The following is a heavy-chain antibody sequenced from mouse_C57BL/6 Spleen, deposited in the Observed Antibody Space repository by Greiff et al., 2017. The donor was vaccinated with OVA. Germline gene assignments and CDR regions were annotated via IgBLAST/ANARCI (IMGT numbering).Heavy chain of an antibody. D-gene: IGHD1-1*01. V-gene: IGHV1-52*01. J-gene: IGHJ3*01. CDR3: ARFRYYGSTPFAY. CDR2: IDPSDSET. Sequence: PIQGLEWIGNIDPSDSETHYNQKFKDKATLTVDKSSSTAYMQLSSLTSEDSAVYYCARFRYYGSTPFAYWGQGTLVTVSA.